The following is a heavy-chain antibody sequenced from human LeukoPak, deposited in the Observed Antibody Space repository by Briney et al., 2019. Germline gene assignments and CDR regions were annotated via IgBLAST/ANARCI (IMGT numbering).Heavy chain of an antibody. D-gene: IGHD3-9*01. V-gene: IGHV3-23*01. CDR2: LSSSSGRT. CDR3: AKQRGALRENWFFDH. CDR1: GFTFSSFA. J-gene: IGHJ4*02. Sequence: PGGSLRLSCAASGFTFSSFAMSWVRQAPGKGLEWVSRLSSSSGRTDYADSVKGRFTISRDNSKNTLFLQMNSLRGEDTAVYYCAKQRGALRENWFFDHWGQGTLVTVSA.